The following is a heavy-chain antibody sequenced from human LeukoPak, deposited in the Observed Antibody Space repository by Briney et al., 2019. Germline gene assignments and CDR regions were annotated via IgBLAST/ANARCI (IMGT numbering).Heavy chain of an antibody. Sequence: GESLKISCKGSGYTFSNYWIGWVRQMPGKGLEWMGIIYPGDSDTRYSPSFQGQVTISADKSISTAYLQWSSLKASDTAMYYCASGTFVVGFDYWGQGTLVTVSS. CDR2: IYPGDSDT. CDR1: GYTFSNYW. CDR3: ASGTFVVGFDY. J-gene: IGHJ4*02. D-gene: IGHD2/OR15-2a*01. V-gene: IGHV5-51*01.